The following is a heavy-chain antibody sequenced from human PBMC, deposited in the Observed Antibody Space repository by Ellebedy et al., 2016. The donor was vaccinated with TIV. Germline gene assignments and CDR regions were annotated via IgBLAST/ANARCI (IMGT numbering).Heavy chain of an antibody. CDR3: ARKRYCGGDCWYFDY. V-gene: IGHV4-39*01. CDR2: IYYNGST. J-gene: IGHJ4*02. CDR1: GGSINTRNSS. Sequence: MPSETLSLTCTVSGGSINTRNSSWGWIRQPPGKGLEWIATIYYNGSTHYAPSLKSRVTISVDTSKNQFSLKLSSVTAADTAVYYCARKRYCGGDCWYFDYWGQGTLVTVSS. D-gene: IGHD2-21*02.